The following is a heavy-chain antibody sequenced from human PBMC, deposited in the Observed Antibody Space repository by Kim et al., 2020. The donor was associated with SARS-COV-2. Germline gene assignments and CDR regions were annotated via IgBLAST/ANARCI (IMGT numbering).Heavy chain of an antibody. CDR3: ARGPNYSPFDY. J-gene: IGHJ4*02. Sequence: KYPAGSMRGRFTITRDNDKNSLYLQMNSLRAEDTAVYYCARGPNYSPFDYWGQGTLVTVSS. V-gene: IGHV3-48*03. D-gene: IGHD4-4*01. CDR2: K.